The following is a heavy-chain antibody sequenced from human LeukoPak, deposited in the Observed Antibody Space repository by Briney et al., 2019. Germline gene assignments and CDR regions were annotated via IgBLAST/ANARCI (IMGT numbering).Heavy chain of an antibody. D-gene: IGHD3-22*01. CDR1: GYTFTGYY. Sequence: ASVKVSCKASGYTFTGYYMRWVRQAPGHRLEWMGWINPNSGGTNYVQKFQGRVTMTRDTSISTAYMELSRLRSDDTAVYYCAREDSSGYHFDYWGQGNLVTVSS. J-gene: IGHJ4*02. CDR3: AREDSSGYHFDY. CDR2: INPNSGGT. V-gene: IGHV1-2*02.